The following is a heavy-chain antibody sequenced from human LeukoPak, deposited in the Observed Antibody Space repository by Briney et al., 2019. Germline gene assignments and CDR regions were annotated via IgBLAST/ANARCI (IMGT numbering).Heavy chain of an antibody. CDR3: AKDMSDEFSSSPPDY. V-gene: IGHV3-9*01. CDR1: EFTFDDYA. Sequence: GGSLRLSCAASEFTFDDYAMHWVRQAPGKGLEWVSGISWNSGSIGYADSVKGRFTISRDNAKNSLYLQMNSLRAEDTALYYCAKDMSDEFSSSPPDYWGQGTLVTVSS. J-gene: IGHJ4*02. D-gene: IGHD6-13*01. CDR2: ISWNSGSI.